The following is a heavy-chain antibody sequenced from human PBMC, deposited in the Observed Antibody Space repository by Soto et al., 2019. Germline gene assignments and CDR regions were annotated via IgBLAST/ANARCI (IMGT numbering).Heavy chain of an antibody. D-gene: IGHD3-3*01. CDR3: TRPSVRGSGWYYYGMDV. CDR1: GFTFGDYA. V-gene: IGHV3-49*04. J-gene: IGHJ6*02. Sequence: GGSLRLSCTASGFTFGDYAMSWVRQAPGKGLEWVGFIRSKAYGGTTEYAASVKGRFTISRDDSKSIAYLQMNNLKTEDTAVYYCTRPSVRGSGWYYYGMDVWGQGTTVTVSS. CDR2: IRSKAYGGTT.